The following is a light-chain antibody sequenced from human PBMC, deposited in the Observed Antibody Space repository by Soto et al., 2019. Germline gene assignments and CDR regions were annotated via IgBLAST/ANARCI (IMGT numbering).Light chain of an antibody. J-gene: IGKJ1*01. CDR3: QQTHSTPWT. V-gene: IGKV1-39*01. Sequence: DIQMTQSPSSLSTSVGDRDTITCRASQTISTYVNWYRQKAGKAPELLIYAASSLQSGVPSRFTGSGSGTDFTLTISGLQREDFASYYCQQTHSTPWTFGQGTKVDIK. CDR1: QTISTY. CDR2: AAS.